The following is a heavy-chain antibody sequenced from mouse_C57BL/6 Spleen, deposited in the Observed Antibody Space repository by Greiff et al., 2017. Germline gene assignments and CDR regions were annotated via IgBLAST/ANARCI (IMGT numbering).Heavy chain of an antibody. CDR2: INPSTGGT. CDR3: ARSGDYGGYCDY. CDR1: GYSFTGYS. J-gene: IGHJ2*01. D-gene: IGHD1-1*02. Sequence: VQLQQSGPELVKPGASVKISCKASGYSFTGYSMHWVQQSPEKSLEWIGEINPSTGGTTYNQQFKAKATLTVDKSSSTAYMQLKSLTSEDSAVYYGARSGDYGGYCDYWGQGTTLTVSS. V-gene: IGHV1-42*01.